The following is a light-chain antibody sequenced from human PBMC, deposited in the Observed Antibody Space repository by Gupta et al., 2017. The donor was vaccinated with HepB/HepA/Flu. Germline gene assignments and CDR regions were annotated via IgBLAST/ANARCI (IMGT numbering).Light chain of an antibody. CDR1: QSVLSSSNNKNY. Sequence: DIVMTQSPDSLAVSLGARATINCKSSQSVLSSSNNKNYLAWYQQKPGQSPKLLIYWASTRESGVPDRFSGGGSGTDFTLTISSLQAEDVAVYYCQQYYTVPRTFGQGTKLEIK. J-gene: IGKJ2*01. V-gene: IGKV4-1*01. CDR3: QQYYTVPRT. CDR2: WAS.